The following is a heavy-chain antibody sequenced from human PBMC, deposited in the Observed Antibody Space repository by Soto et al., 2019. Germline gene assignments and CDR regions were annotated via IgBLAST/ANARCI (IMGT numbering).Heavy chain of an antibody. CDR2: INPSGGST. V-gene: IGHV1-46*01. Sequence: ASVKVSCKASGYTFTSYYMHWVRQAPGQGLEWMGIINPSGGSTSYAQKFQGRVTMTRDTSTNTVYMELSSLRSEDTALYYCARDLSPAGTISSAGKVLYYFDYWGQGTLVTVSS. CDR3: ARDLSPAGTISSAGKVLYYFDY. D-gene: IGHD1-7*01. J-gene: IGHJ4*02. CDR1: GYTFTSYY.